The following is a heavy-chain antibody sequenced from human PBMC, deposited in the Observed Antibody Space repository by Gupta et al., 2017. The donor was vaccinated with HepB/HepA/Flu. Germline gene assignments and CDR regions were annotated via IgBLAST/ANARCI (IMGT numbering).Heavy chain of an antibody. Sequence: QVQLHQWGAGLLKPSETLSLTCSVIGGSFSGYYRAWVRHPQGKGLEWIGEIHPSGSAHYNPSLGSRVTVSGDMSNNQLTLHLNSVTAADTAIYYCTAGLDQFKVGYWGQGTQVTVSS. CDR2: IHPSGSA. V-gene: IGHV4-34*01. CDR3: TAGLDQFKVGY. CDR1: GGSFSGYY. D-gene: IGHD1-26*01. J-gene: IGHJ4*02.